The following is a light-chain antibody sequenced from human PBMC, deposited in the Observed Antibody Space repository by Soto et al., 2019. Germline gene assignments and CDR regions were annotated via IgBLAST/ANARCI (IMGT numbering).Light chain of an antibody. Sequence: DIQMTQSPSTLSASVGDRVTITCRASQSISDSLAWYQQKPGKAPDLLISDVSSLERGVASRFSGSGSGTEFTLTISSLQPDDFATYYCQPYNNNFGQGTKVDIK. CDR2: DVS. V-gene: IGKV1-5*01. CDR1: QSISDS. CDR3: QPYNNN. J-gene: IGKJ2*01.